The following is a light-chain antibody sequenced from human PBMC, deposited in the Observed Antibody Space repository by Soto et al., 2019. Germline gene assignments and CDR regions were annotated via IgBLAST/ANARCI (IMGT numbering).Light chain of an antibody. CDR2: GNI. CDR1: NSNIGAGYD. CDR3: QSYDSSLSGYV. Sequence: QSVLTQPPSVSGAPGQRVTISCTGSNSNIGAGYDVHWYQLLPGTAPKLLIYGNINRPSGVPDRLSGSKSGTSASLAITGLQAEDEADYYCQSYDSSLSGYVFGTGTKVTVL. V-gene: IGLV1-40*01. J-gene: IGLJ1*01.